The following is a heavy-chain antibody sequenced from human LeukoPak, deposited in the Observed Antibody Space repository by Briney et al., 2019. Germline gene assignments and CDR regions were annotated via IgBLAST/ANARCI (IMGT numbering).Heavy chain of an antibody. J-gene: IGHJ3*02. CDR2: INHSGST. CDR1: GGSFSGYY. V-gene: IGHV4-34*01. Sequence: SETLSLTCAVYGGSFSGYYWSWIRQPPGKGLEWIGKINHSGSTNYNPSLKSRVTISVDTSKNQFSLKLSSVTAADTAVYYCAEGDPDAFDIWGQGTMVTVSS. CDR3: AEGDPDAFDI. D-gene: IGHD3-16*01.